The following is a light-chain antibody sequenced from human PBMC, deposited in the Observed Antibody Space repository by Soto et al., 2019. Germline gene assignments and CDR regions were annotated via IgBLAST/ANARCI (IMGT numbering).Light chain of an antibody. J-gene: IGLJ1*01. CDR2: DVS. CDR3: SSYTSSSTYV. V-gene: IGLV2-14*03. CDR1: SSDVGGYNY. Sequence: QSVLTQPASVSGSPGQSIAISCTGTSSDVGGYNYVSWYQQHLGKTPKLMICDVSNRPSGVSNRFSGSKSGNTASLTISGLQAEDEAEYYCSSYTSSSTYVFGTGTKVTVL.